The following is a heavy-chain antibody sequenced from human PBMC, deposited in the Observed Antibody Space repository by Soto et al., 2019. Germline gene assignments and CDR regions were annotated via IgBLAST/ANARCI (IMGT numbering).Heavy chain of an antibody. CDR1: GFTFDNYV. CDR3: ARDAWALAGPDAFDN. J-gene: IGHJ3*02. Sequence: EVQLLESAGGLVQPGGSLRISCAASGFTFDNYVMNWVRLAPGKGLEWVSGISGSGDSTFDGDSVKGRFTISRDNCKNALYLHMNTLRAEDTAVYFCARDAWALAGPDAFDNWGQGTLVTVSS. D-gene: IGHD6-19*01. V-gene: IGHV3-23*01. CDR2: ISGSGDST.